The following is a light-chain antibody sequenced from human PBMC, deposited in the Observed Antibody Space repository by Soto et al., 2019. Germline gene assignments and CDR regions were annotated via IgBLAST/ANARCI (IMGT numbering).Light chain of an antibody. CDR2: SNN. J-gene: IGLJ2*01. V-gene: IGLV1-44*01. CDR1: SSNIGSNN. Sequence: QSVLTQTPSASGTPGQRVNISCSGSSSNIGSNNVNWYQQLPGTAPKLLIYSNNQRPSGVPDRFSGSKSGTSASLAISGLQSDDEADYYCEAWDDSLNGVVFGGGTKLTVL. CDR3: EAWDDSLNGVV.